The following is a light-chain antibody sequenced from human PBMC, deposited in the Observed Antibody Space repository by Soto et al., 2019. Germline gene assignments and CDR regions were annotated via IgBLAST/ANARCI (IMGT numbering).Light chain of an antibody. CDR2: SNN. Sequence: QPVLTQPPSASGTPGQRVTISCSGSNSNIGSNTVNWYQQLPGTAPKLLIYSNNQRPSGVPDRFSGSKSGTSASLAISGLQSEDGVDYYCAAWDDSLNGQVIFGGGTKLTVL. CDR3: AAWDDSLNGQVI. CDR1: NSNIGSNT. V-gene: IGLV1-44*01. J-gene: IGLJ2*01.